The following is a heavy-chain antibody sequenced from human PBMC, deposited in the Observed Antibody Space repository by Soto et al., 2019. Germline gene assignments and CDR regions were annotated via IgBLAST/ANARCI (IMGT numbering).Heavy chain of an antibody. CDR3: ARVAQARNARMITFGGVILYDAFDI. CDR2: MNPNSGST. CDR1: GYTFTSYD. J-gene: IGHJ3*02. D-gene: IGHD3-16*02. V-gene: IGHV1-8*01. Sequence: GASVKVSCKASGYTFTSYDINWVRQATGQGLEWMGWMNPNSGSTSYAQKFQGRVTMTRDTSTSTVYMELSSLRSEDTAVYYCARVAQARNARMITFGGVILYDAFDIWGQGTMVTVSS.